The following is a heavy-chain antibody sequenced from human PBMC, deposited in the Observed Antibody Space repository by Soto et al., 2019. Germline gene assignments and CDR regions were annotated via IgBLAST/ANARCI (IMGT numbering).Heavy chain of an antibody. V-gene: IGHV1-69*06. Sequence: QVQLGQSGPEVKRPGSSGKVSCEASGGTFGSFAFRWVRQSPGQGREWMGRIIPIYKTGAYAQKFQGQVTSTTDKSSNTAYRDLTSLTSEDTAVYYWAREPYNVSSWGYYNYDGRDVWGQGTTLTVSS. CDR1: GGTFGSFA. CDR2: IIPIYKTG. D-gene: IGHD1-20*01. CDR3: AREPYNVSSWGYYNYDGRDV. J-gene: IGHJ6*02.